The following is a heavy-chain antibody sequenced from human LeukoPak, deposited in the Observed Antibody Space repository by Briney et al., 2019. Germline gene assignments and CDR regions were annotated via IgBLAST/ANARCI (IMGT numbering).Heavy chain of an antibody. J-gene: IGHJ4*02. CDR1: GFTFGDYA. V-gene: IGHV3-49*04. D-gene: IGHD5-18*01. CDR2: IKSKTYGATT. Sequence: GGSLRLSCTASGFTFGDYAMNWVRQAPGKGLEWVGFIKSKTYGATTEYAASGEGRFTISRDDSKSIAYLQMNRLKTEDTAVYYCTTGVTTMLDWGRGTLVTVSS. CDR3: TTGVTTMLD.